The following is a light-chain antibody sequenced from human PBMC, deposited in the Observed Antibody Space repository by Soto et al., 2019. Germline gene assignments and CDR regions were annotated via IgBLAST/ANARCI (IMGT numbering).Light chain of an antibody. CDR1: QGISSY. CDR3: QQYNSYSET. V-gene: IGKV1-9*01. Sequence: DIQLTQSPSFLSASVGDRVTITCRASQGISSYLAWYQQRPGKAPKLLIYAASTLQSGVPSRFSGSGSGTEFTLTISSLQPDDFATYYCQQYNSYSETFGEGTKVAIK. CDR2: AAS. J-gene: IGKJ1*01.